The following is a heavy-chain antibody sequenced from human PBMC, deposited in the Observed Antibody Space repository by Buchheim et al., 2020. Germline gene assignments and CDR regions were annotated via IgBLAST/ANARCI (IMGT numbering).Heavy chain of an antibody. J-gene: IGHJ6*02. D-gene: IGHD4-17*01. CDR2: IYYSGST. CDR3: ATLTTVTLYYYYYGMDV. CDR1: GGSISSSSYY. V-gene: IGHV4-39*07. Sequence: QLQLQESGPGLVKPSETLSLTCTVSGGSISSSSYYWGWIRQPPGKGLEWIGSIYYSGSTYYNPSLKSRVTISVDKSKNTFSLKLSSVTAADTAVYYCATLTTVTLYYYYYGMDVWGQGTT.